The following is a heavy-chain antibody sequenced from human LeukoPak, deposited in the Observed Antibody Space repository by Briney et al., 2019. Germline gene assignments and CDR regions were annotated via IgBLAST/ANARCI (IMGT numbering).Heavy chain of an antibody. V-gene: IGHV1-46*01. J-gene: IGHJ6*02. CDR2: IKPSRGDT. CDR3: ARDRGGTTAHGLDV. CDR1: GYTFTDYY. D-gene: IGHD1-1*01. Sequence: GASVRVSCKAPGYTFTDYYIHWVRLAPGHGLEWMGIIKPSRGDTTYAQKFQGRVTMTGDTATSTVYMDLSSLRSEDTAIYFCARDRGGTTAHGLDVWGQGTTVTVSS.